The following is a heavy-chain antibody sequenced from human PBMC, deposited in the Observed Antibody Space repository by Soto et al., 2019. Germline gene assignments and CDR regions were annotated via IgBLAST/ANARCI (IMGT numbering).Heavy chain of an antibody. D-gene: IGHD6-19*01. CDR3: ARDESSGQSHWFDP. Sequence: QVQLVQSGAEVKKPGSSVKVSCKASGGTFSSYTISWVRQAPGQGLEWMGRIIPILGIANYAQKFQGRVTITADKSTSTAYMELSSLRSEDTAVYYCARDESSGQSHWFDPWGQGTLVTVSS. CDR2: IIPILGIA. CDR1: GGTFSSYT. J-gene: IGHJ5*02. V-gene: IGHV1-69*08.